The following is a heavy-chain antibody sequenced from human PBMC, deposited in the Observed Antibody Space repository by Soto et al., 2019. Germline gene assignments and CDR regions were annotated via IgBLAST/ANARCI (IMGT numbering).Heavy chain of an antibody. V-gene: IGHV3-23*01. D-gene: IGHD3-22*01. CDR3: AKDGADYYDSSGYYYGRGFDY. CDR1: GFTFSSYA. Sequence: GGSLRLSCAASGFTFSSYAMSWVRQAPGKGLEWVSAISGSGGSTYYADSVKGRFTISRDNSKNTLYLQMNSLRAEDTAVYYCAKDGADYYDSSGYYYGRGFDYWGQGTLVTVSS. CDR2: ISGSGGST. J-gene: IGHJ4*02.